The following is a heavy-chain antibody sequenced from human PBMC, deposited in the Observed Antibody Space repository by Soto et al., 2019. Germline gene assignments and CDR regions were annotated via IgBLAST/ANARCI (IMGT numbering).Heavy chain of an antibody. Sequence: GGSLRLSCAASGFTFSSYGMHWVRQAPGKGLEWVAVISYDGSNKYYADSVKGRSTISRDNSKNTLYLQMNSLRAEDTAVYYCAKELLRYCSGGSCRLFDYWGQGTLVTVSS. CDR1: GFTFSSYG. V-gene: IGHV3-30*18. CDR3: AKELLRYCSGGSCRLFDY. J-gene: IGHJ4*02. CDR2: ISYDGSNK. D-gene: IGHD2-15*01.